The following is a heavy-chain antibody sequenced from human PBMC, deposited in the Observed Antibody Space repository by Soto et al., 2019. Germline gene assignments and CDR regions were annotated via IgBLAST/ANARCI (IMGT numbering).Heavy chain of an antibody. V-gene: IGHV4-31*03. D-gene: IGHD3-22*01. CDR3: ARVWDSSGPNFDY. CDR2: IYYSGST. CDR1: GGSISSGGYY. J-gene: IGHJ4*02. Sequence: QVQLQESGPGLVKPSQTLSLTCTVSGGSISSGGYYWSWIRQHPGKGLEWIGYIYYSGSTYYNSSLKSRVNISVDTSKSQFSLKLSYVTAADTAVYYCARVWDSSGPNFDYWGQGTLVTVSS.